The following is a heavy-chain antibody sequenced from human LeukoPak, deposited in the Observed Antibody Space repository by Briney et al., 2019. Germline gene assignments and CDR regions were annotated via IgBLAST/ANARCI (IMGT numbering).Heavy chain of an antibody. CDR1: GFTFSNYW. J-gene: IGHJ4*02. D-gene: IGHD3-3*01. V-gene: IGHV3-7*01. CDR2: IKQDGSET. CDR3: ARDFWGAYRVDYFDC. Sequence: PGWSVTLSCAASGFTFSNYWMSWVRRAPGKGLEWVANIKQDGSETYSVDSVRGRFTISRDNAKNSLYLQMNSLRAEDTAVYYCARDFWGAYRVDYFDCWGPGSLVTVSS.